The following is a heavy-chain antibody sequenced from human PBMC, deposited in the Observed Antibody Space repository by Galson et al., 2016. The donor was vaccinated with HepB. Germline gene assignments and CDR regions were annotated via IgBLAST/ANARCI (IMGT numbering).Heavy chain of an antibody. CDR1: Y. D-gene: IGHD6-13*01. V-gene: IGHV4-39*01. CDR2: IYYSGST. J-gene: IGHJ4*01. CDR3: ARHSGIVATGGDY. Sequence: YWGWIRQPPGKALEWIGTIYYSGSTYYNPSLKSRVTISVDKSKNQFSLNLTSVTAADTAVYYCARHSGIVATGGDYWGHGTLVTVSS.